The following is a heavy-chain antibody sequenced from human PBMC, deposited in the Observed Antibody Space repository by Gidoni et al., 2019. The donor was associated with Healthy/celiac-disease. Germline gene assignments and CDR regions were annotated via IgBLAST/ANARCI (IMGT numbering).Heavy chain of an antibody. J-gene: IGHJ3*02. CDR2: ISSSSSYI. CDR3: ARDGKYSSGWDNDAFDI. V-gene: IGHV3-21*01. CDR1: GFPFSSYT. D-gene: IGHD6-19*01. Sequence: EVQLVESGGGLVKPGGSLRLSCAASGFPFSSYTMNWVRQAPGKGLEWVSSISSSSSYIYYADSVKGRFTISRDNAKNSLYLQMNSLRAEDTAVYYCARDGKYSSGWDNDAFDIWGQGTMVTVSS.